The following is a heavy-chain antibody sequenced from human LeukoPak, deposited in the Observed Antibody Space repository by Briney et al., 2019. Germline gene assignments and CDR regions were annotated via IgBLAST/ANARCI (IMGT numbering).Heavy chain of an antibody. CDR1: GFTFSSYA. CDR2: ISGNGDNT. V-gene: IGHV3-23*01. D-gene: IGHD6-13*01. CDR3: ARAGVEQQLVFFDY. Sequence: GGSLRLSCAASGFTFSSYAMNWVRQAPGKGLEWVSAISGNGDNTYYADSVKGRFTISRDNSKNTLYLQMNSLRAEDTAVYYCARAGVEQQLVFFDYWGQGTLVAVSS. J-gene: IGHJ4*02.